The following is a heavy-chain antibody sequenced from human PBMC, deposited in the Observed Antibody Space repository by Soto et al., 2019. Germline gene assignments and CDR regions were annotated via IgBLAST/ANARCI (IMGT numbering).Heavy chain of an antibody. D-gene: IGHD1-7*01. Sequence: QAGGSLRLSCAASGFTFSNYAMSWVRQAPGKGLEWVSSISGSGASTYYADSVKGRFTISRDNSKNTLYLQMNSLRAEDTAVYYCAKRSSITGTKYWFFDLWGRGALVTVSS. J-gene: IGHJ2*01. V-gene: IGHV3-23*01. CDR3: AKRSSITGTKYWFFDL. CDR2: ISGSGAST. CDR1: GFTFSNYA.